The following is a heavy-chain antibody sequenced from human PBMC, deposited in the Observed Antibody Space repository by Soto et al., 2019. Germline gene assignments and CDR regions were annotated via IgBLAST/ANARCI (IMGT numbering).Heavy chain of an antibody. D-gene: IGHD2-2*01. Sequence: GASVKVSCKASGYTFTNYGISWVRQAPGQGLEWMGWVSAYNGNTNYAQKLQGRVTMTTDTSTSTAYMELRSLRSDDTAVYYCARGPESRSTVHFDYWGQGTLVTVSS. J-gene: IGHJ4*02. V-gene: IGHV1-18*01. CDR3: ARGPESRSTVHFDY. CDR2: VSAYNGNT. CDR1: GYTFTNYG.